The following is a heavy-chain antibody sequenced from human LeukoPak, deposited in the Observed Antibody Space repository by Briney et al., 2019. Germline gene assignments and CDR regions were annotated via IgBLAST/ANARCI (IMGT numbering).Heavy chain of an antibody. CDR1: GGSIGSSYYY. CDR3: ARGRYTFDY. V-gene: IGHV4-39*01. J-gene: IGHJ4*02. D-gene: IGHD1-1*01. CDR2: IYYSGST. Sequence: PSETLSLTCTVSGGSIGSSYYYWGWLRQPPGRGLEWIGSIYYSGSTYYNPSLKSRVTISEDTSKNQFSLKLSSVTAADTAVYYCARGRYTFDYWGQGTLVTVSS.